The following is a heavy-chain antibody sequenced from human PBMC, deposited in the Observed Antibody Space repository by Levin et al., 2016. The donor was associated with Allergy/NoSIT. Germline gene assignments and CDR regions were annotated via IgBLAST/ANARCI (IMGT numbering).Heavy chain of an antibody. Sequence: ASVKVSCKASGYTFTGYYMHWVRQAPGQGLEWMGWINPNSGGTNYAQKFQGRVTMTRDTSISTAYMELSRLRSDDTAVYYCARPFLEGFYYYYGMDVWGQGTTVTVSS. CDR1: GYTFTGYY. D-gene: IGHD3-3*02. CDR2: INPNSGGT. CDR3: ARPFLEGFYYYYGMDV. J-gene: IGHJ6*02. V-gene: IGHV1-2*02.